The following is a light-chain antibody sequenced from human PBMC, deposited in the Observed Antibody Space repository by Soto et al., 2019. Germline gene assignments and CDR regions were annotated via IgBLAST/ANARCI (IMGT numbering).Light chain of an antibody. CDR3: QSYDSSLSAL. CDR1: RYNIGAGYD. J-gene: IGLJ1*01. Sequence: QSVLTQPPSVSGAPGQRVTISCTGSRYNIGAGYDVHWYQQLPGTAPKLLIYGNSNRPSGVPDRFSGSKSGTSASLAITGLQAEDEADYYCQSYDSSLSALFGTGTKLTVL. V-gene: IGLV1-40*01. CDR2: GNS.